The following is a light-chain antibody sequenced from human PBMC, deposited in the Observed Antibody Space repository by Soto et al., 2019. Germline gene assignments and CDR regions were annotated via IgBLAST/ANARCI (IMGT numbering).Light chain of an antibody. V-gene: IGLV2-18*02. CDR3: SSYTSSSTVV. Sequence: QSALTQPPSVSGSPGQSVTISCTGTSSDVGSYNRVSWYQQPPGTAPKLMIYEVSNRPSGVPDRFSGSKSVNTASLTISGLQAEDEADYYCSSYTSSSTVVFGGGTKRTVL. CDR2: EVS. CDR1: SSDVGSYNR. J-gene: IGLJ2*01.